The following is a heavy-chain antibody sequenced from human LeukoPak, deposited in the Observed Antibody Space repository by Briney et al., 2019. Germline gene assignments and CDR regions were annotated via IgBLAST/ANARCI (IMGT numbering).Heavy chain of an antibody. V-gene: IGHV4-59*01. J-gene: IGHJ6*03. Sequence: PSETLSLTCTVSGGSISSYYWTWIRQPPGKGLEWIGYIYYSGSTNYNPSLKSRVTISVDTSKNQFSLKLSSVTAADTAVYYCARALWFGELYYYYYYMDVWGKGTTVTISS. CDR2: IYYSGST. D-gene: IGHD3-10*01. CDR3: ARALWFGELYYYYYYMDV. CDR1: GGSISSYY.